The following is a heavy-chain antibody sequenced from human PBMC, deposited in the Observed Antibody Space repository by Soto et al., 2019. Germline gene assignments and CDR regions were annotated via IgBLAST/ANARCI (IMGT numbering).Heavy chain of an antibody. CDR1: GYTFTNYA. V-gene: IGHV1-3*01. D-gene: IGHD1-26*01. CDR3: ARALGTTSGAYYALWS. CDR2: INPGTGNT. Sequence: QVQLVQSGAEVMKPGASVKVSCKASGYTFTNYAIHWVRQAPAQRPEWMGWINPGTGNTKYAQSFQGRVTFIRDASATTVHMEMTSLTSADTALYYCARALGTTSGAYYALWSWGQGSLVTVSS. J-gene: IGHJ5*01.